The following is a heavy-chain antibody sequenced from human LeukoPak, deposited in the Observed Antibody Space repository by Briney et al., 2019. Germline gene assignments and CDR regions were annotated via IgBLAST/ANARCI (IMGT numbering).Heavy chain of an antibody. CDR1: GFSFTTYW. Sequence: GGSLRLSCAASGFSFTTYWMSWVRQAPGKGLEWVSSITGSGDGTSAADSVTGRFSISRDNSKSTLYLQMNSLRVEDTAVYYCAKEASYGPMLYYFDYWGQGTLVTVSS. CDR3: AKEASYGPMLYYFDY. D-gene: IGHD2-8*01. V-gene: IGHV3-23*01. J-gene: IGHJ4*02. CDR2: ITGSGDGT.